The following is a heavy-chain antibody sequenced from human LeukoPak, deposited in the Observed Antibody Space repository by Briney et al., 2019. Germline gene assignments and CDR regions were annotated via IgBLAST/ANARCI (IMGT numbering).Heavy chain of an antibody. D-gene: IGHD5-12*01. CDR3: ARNGGYVPCFDN. V-gene: IGHV4-59*08. J-gene: IGHJ4*02. Sequence: PSETLSLTCTLSGGSISSYYWSWIRQPPGEGLEGIGYIYYSGSTNYNPSLKSRLTISVDTSKNQFSLKLSSVTAADTAVYYCARNGGYVPCFDNWGQGTLVTVSS. CDR2: IYYSGST. CDR1: GGSISSYY.